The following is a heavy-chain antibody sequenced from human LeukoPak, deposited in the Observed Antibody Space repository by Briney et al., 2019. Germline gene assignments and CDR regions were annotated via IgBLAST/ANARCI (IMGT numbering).Heavy chain of an antibody. Sequence: SETLSLTCTVSGYSISSGYYWGWIRPPPGKGLEWIGIIYHSGSTYYNPSLKSRVTISEATSKNQFSLKLSSVTAADTAVYYCAREAPTPSTVVTKHYYYYYYMDVWGKGTTVTVSS. CDR3: AREAPTPSTVVTKHYYYYYYMDV. CDR1: GYSISSGYY. V-gene: IGHV4-38-2*02. J-gene: IGHJ6*03. D-gene: IGHD4-23*01. CDR2: IYHSGST.